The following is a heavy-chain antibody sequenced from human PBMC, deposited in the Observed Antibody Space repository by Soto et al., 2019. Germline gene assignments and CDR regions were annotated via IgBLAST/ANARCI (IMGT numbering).Heavy chain of an antibody. D-gene: IGHD4-17*01. Sequence: QVQLVESVGGVVQPERSLSLSWAAAVFTFSSYAMHWVRQAPGKGLEWVAVISYDGSNKYYADSVKGRFTISRDNSKNTLYLQMNSLRAEDTAVSSCASSSTGDYVLAYWGQGTLVTVS. CDR3: ASSSTGDYVLAY. CDR2: ISYDGSNK. J-gene: IGHJ4*02. V-gene: IGHV3-30-3*01. CDR1: VFTFSSYA.